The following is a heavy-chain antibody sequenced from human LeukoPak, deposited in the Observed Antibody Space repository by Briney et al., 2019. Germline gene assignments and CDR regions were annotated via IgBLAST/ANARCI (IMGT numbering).Heavy chain of an antibody. J-gene: IGHJ4*02. V-gene: IGHV3-23*01. D-gene: IGHD4/OR15-4a*01. Sequence: GGSLRLSCAASGFTFSSYGMSWVRQAPGKGLEWVSAISGSGGSKYYADSVKGRFTISRDNSKNKLYLQMNSLRAEDTAVYYCARRAGAYSHPYDYWGQGTLVTVSS. CDR3: ARRAGAYSHPYDY. CDR2: ISGSGGSK. CDR1: GFTFSSYG.